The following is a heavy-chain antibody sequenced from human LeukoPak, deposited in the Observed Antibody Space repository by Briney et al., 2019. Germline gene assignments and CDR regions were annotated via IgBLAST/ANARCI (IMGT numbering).Heavy chain of an antibody. J-gene: IGHJ6*02. CDR1: GGTFSSYA. CDR3: ARGYGQVKGVVTVMDV. V-gene: IGHV1-69*04. CDR2: IIPILGIA. D-gene: IGHD2-21*02. Sequence: ASVKVSCKASGGTFSSYAISWVRQAPGQGLEWMGRIIPILGIANYAQKFQGRVTITADKSTSTAYMELSSLRSEDTAVYYCARGYGQVKGVVTVMDVWGQGTTVTVSS.